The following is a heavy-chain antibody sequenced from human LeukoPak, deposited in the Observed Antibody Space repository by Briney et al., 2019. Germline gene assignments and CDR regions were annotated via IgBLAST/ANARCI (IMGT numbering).Heavy chain of an antibody. D-gene: IGHD5-18*01. J-gene: IGHJ4*02. Sequence: GGSLRLSCAASGFTLSNYWMNWVRQAPGKGLEWVANIKQDGSDKYYVGSVRGRFTISRDNANHSLYLQMNSLRVEDTGVYYCAKDLVDTAMVTSVGLDYWGQGTLVTVSS. V-gene: IGHV3-7*01. CDR3: AKDLVDTAMVTSVGLDY. CDR1: GFTLSNYW. CDR2: IKQDGSDK.